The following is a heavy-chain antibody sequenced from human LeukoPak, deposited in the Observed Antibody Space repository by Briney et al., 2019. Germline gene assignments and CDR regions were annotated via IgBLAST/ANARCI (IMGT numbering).Heavy chain of an antibody. CDR1: GFTFSTYA. CDR3: AKVRDYYGSGSFYFDY. D-gene: IGHD3-10*01. Sequence: GGSLRLSCTASGFTFSTYAMSWVRQAPGKGLEWVSAITDSGGSTYYADSVKGRFTISRDNSKNTLYLQMNSLRAEDTAVYYCAKVRDYYGSGSFYFDYWGQGTLVTVSS. V-gene: IGHV3-23*01. J-gene: IGHJ4*02. CDR2: ITDSGGST.